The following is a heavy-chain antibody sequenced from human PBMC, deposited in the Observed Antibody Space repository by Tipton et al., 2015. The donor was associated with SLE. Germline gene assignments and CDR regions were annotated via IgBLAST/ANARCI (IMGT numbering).Heavy chain of an antibody. V-gene: IGHV4-59*12. CDR3: ARDRGGTYFFDF. Sequence: GLVKPSETLSLTCTVSGGSISTYYWSWIRQPPGKGLEWIGYIYYSGTTNSNPSLKSRVTISVDTPKNQFSLKLSSVTAADTAVYYCARDRGGTYFFDFWGQGTLVTVSS. CDR2: IYYSGTT. J-gene: IGHJ4*02. CDR1: GGSISTYY. D-gene: IGHD2-15*01.